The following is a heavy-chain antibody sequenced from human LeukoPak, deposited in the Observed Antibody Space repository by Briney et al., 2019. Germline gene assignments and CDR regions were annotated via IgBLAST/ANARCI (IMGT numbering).Heavy chain of an antibody. CDR3: ARSLYDFWSGYSPFDY. V-gene: IGHV4-34*01. J-gene: IGHJ4*02. Sequence: PSETLSLTCAVYGGSFSGYYWSWIRQPPGKGLEWIGEINHSGSTNYNPSLKSRVTISVDTSKNQFSLKLSSVTAADTAVYYCARSLYDFWSGYSPFDYWGQGTLVTVSS. CDR1: GGSFSGYY. CDR2: INHSGST. D-gene: IGHD3-3*01.